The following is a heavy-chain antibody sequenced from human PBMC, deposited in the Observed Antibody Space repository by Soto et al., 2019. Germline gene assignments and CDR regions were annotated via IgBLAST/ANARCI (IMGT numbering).Heavy chain of an antibody. J-gene: IGHJ3*02. CDR2: ISGSGGST. V-gene: IGHV3-23*01. CDR1: GFTFISYA. CDR3: AKNYNWNDVGAFDI. Sequence: GGSLRLSCASSGFTFISYAMRWVRQAPGKGLEWVSAISGSGGSTYYADSVKGRFTISRDNSKNTLYLQMNSLRAEDTAVYYCAKNYNWNDVGAFDIWGQGTMVTVSS. D-gene: IGHD1-20*01.